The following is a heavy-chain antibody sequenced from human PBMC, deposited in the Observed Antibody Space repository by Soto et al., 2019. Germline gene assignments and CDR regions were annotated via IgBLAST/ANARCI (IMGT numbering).Heavy chain of an antibody. V-gene: IGHV6-1*01. J-gene: IGHJ5*02. CDR3: GRAHLGSDRYILEPFDP. D-gene: IGHD1-1*01. CDR2: TYYRSKWYN. Sequence: SQTLSLTCAISGDSVSSNSATWNWIRQSPSRGLEWLGRTYYRSKWYNDYAISVKSRITINPDTSKNQFSLQLNSVTPEDTAVYYCGRAHLGSDRYILEPFDPWGQGTLVTSP. CDR1: GDSVSSNSAT.